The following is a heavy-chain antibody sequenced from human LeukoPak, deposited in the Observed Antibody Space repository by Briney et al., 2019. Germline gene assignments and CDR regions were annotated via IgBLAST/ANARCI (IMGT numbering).Heavy chain of an antibody. Sequence: SEALSLTCTVSGGSISSGGYYWSWIRQHPGKGLEWIGYIYYSGSTYYNPSLKSRVTISVDTSKNQFSLKLNSVTAADTAVYYCARGGPGSGSYYRKWGQGTLVTVSS. CDR3: ARGGPGSGSYYRK. D-gene: IGHD3-10*01. CDR1: GGSISSGGYY. V-gene: IGHV4-31*03. CDR2: IYYSGST. J-gene: IGHJ4*02.